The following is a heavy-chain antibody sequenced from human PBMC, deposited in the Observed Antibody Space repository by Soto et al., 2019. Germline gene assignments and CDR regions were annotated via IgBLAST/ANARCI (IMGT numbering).Heavy chain of an antibody. V-gene: IGHV4-30-4*01. CDR3: ARGGRGYCISTSCHVDYYYYYGMDV. J-gene: IGHJ6*02. D-gene: IGHD2-2*01. CDR2: IYYSGST. CDR1: GGSISSGDYY. Sequence: PSETLSLTCTVSGGSISSGDYYWSWIRQPPGKGLEWIGYIYYSGSTYYNPSLKSRVTISVDTSKNQFSLKLSSVTAADTAVYYCARGGRGYCISTSCHVDYYYYYGMDVWGQGTTVTVSS.